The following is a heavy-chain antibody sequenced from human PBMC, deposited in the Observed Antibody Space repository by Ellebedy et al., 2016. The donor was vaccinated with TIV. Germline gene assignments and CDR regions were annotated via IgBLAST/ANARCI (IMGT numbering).Heavy chain of an antibody. CDR3: ARQGDYDSGYGMDL. V-gene: IGHV3-30*14. Sequence: PGGSLRLSCAASGFVFSDYAMHWVRQAPGKGLEWVAFILRDASSKYYADSVRGRFTISRDNSKNTLDLQMNSLRAEDTAVYYCARQGDYDSGYGMDLWGQGTTVTASS. J-gene: IGHJ6*02. CDR2: ILRDASSK. D-gene: IGHD3-22*01. CDR1: GFVFSDYA.